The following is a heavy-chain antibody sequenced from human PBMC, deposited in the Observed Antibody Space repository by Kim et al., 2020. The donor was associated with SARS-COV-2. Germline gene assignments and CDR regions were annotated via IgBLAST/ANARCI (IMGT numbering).Heavy chain of an antibody. V-gene: IGHV3-30*03. J-gene: IGHJ6*02. Sequence: GGSLRLSCAASGFTFSSYGLHWVRQAPGKGLEWVAVISYDGSNKYYADSVKGRFTISRDNSKNTLYLQMNSLRAEDTAVYYCARPIMITFGGVIPYGMDVWGQGTTVTVSS. CDR2: ISYDGSNK. CDR1: GFTFSSYG. D-gene: IGHD3-16*01. CDR3: ARPIMITFGGVIPYGMDV.